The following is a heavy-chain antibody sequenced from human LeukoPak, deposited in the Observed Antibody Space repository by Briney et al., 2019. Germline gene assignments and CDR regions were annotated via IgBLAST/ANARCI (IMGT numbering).Heavy chain of an antibody. D-gene: IGHD6-19*01. Sequence: SETLSLTCTVSGGSISSYYWSWIRQPPGKGLEWIGYIYYSGSTNYNPSLKSRVTISVDRSKNQFSLKLSSVTAADTAVYYCARLDSSGWYYFDYWGQGTLVTVSS. CDR3: ARLDSSGWYYFDY. V-gene: IGHV4-59*08. CDR2: IYYSGST. J-gene: IGHJ4*02. CDR1: GGSISSYY.